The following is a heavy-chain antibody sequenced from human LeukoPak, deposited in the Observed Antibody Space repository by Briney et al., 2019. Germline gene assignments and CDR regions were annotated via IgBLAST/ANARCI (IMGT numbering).Heavy chain of an antibody. Sequence: GGSLRLSCAASGFTFSTYSMNWVRQAPGKGLEWISYISSSSGTIYYADSVKGRFTISRDNAKDSLYLQMNSLRAEDTAVYYCAKCSGGNCYHSDDHWGQGTLVTVSP. CDR1: GFTFSTYS. CDR3: AKCSGGNCYHSDDH. CDR2: ISSSSGTI. J-gene: IGHJ5*02. D-gene: IGHD2-15*01. V-gene: IGHV3-48*04.